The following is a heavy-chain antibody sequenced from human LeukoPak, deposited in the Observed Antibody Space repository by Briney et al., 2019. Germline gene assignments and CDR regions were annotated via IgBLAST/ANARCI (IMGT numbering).Heavy chain of an antibody. J-gene: IGHJ6*03. CDR2: ISYSGSA. V-gene: IGHV4-59*01. D-gene: IGHD3-22*01. CDR1: GGSLSNYY. CDR3: TRGSIAYYYMDV. Sequence: SETLSLTCSVSGGSLSNYYWTWIRQPPGKGLEWIGYISYSGSANYNPSLKSRVAISVDTSKNQFSLKLSSVTAADTAVYYCTRGSIAYYYMDVWGKGTTVTISS.